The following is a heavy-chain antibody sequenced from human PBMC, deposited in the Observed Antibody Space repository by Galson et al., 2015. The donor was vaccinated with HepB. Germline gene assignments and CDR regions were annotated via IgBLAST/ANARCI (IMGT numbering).Heavy chain of an antibody. CDR2: ISWNSGSI. D-gene: IGHD5/OR15-5a*01. CDR1: GFTFDDYA. V-gene: IGHV3-9*01. Sequence: SLRLSCAASGFTFDDYAMHWVRQAPGKGLEWVSGISWNSGSIGYADSVQGRFTISRDKAKNSLYLQMNSLRAEDTALYYCAKDPSKYYYYGMDVWGQGTTVTVSS. CDR3: AKDPSKYYYYGMDV. J-gene: IGHJ6*02.